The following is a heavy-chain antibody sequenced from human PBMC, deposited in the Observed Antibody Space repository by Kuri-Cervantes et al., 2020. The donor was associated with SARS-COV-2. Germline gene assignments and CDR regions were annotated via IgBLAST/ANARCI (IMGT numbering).Heavy chain of an antibody. CDR2: INHSGST. Sequence: GSLRLSCAVYGGSFSGYYWSWIRQPPGKGLEWIGEINHSGSTNYNPSLKSRVTISVDTSKNQFSLKLSSVTAADTAVYYCARATYYYDSSGYPDSEYFQHWGQGTLVTVSS. J-gene: IGHJ1*01. CDR1: GGSFSGYY. D-gene: IGHD3-22*01. CDR3: ARATYYYDSSGYPDSEYFQH. V-gene: IGHV4-34*01.